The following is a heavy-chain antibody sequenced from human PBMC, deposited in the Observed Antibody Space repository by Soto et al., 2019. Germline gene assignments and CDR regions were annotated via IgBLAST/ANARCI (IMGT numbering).Heavy chain of an antibody. CDR1: GFTFSSYA. CDR3: ATSDTAMNPYYYYGMDV. J-gene: IGHJ6*02. V-gene: IGHV3-23*01. Sequence: GGSLRLSCAASGFTFSSYAMSWVRQAPGKGLEWVSAISGSGGSTYYADSVKGRFTISRDNSKNTLYLQMNSLRAEDTAVYYCATSDTAMNPYYYYGMDVWGQGTTVTVSS. CDR2: ISGSGGST. D-gene: IGHD5-18*01.